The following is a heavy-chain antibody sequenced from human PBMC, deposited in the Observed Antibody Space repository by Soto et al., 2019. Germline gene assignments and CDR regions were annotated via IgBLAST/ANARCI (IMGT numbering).Heavy chain of an antibody. CDR2: SNAGNGNT. Sequence: ASVKVSCKASGYTFTSHAMHWVRQAPGQRLEWMGWSNAGNGNTKYSQKFQGRVTITRDTSASTAYMELSSLRSEDTAVYYCARDLGYCTNGVSYSRQPYYYGRDVWGQGTPVTSSS. V-gene: IGHV1-3*01. D-gene: IGHD2-8*01. J-gene: IGHJ6*02. CDR1: GYTFTSHA. CDR3: ARDLGYCTNGVSYSRQPYYYGRDV.